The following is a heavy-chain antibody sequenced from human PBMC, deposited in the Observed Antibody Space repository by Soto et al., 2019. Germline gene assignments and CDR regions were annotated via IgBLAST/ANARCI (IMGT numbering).Heavy chain of an antibody. D-gene: IGHD6-13*01. CDR1: GGSFSGYY. Sequence: PSETLSLTCAVYGGSFSGYYWSWIRQPPGKGLEWIGEINHSGSTNYNPSLKSRVTISVDTSKNQFSLKLSSVTAADTAVYYCARRGKREPRLVIAAAGTNFDYWGQGTLVTVSS. V-gene: IGHV4-34*01. CDR2: INHSGST. CDR3: ARRGKREPRLVIAAAGTNFDY. J-gene: IGHJ4*02.